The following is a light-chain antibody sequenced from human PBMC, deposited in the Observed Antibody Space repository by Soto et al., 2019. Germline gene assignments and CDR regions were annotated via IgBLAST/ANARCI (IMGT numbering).Light chain of an antibody. CDR2: KAS. Sequence: DIQMTQSPSTLSASVGDRVIITCRASQSISSWLAWYQQKPGKAPNLLIYKASALKSGVPSRFSGRGSGTEFTLTISCLQPDDFATYYCQQYDKDSWTFGQGTKVEIK. CDR1: QSISSW. CDR3: QQYDKDSWT. V-gene: IGKV1-5*03. J-gene: IGKJ1*01.